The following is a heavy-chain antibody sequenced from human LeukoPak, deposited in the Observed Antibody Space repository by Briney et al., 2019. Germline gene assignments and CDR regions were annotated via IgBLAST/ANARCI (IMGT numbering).Heavy chain of an antibody. Sequence: GGSLRLSCAASGFTFSDYYMSWIRQAPGKGLEWVSYISSSGSTIYYADSVKGRFTISRDNAKNSLYLQMNSLRAEDTAVYYCARDTFRWLQFRGGDYFDYWGQGTLVTVSS. J-gene: IGHJ4*02. D-gene: IGHD5-24*01. CDR3: ARDTFRWLQFRGGDYFDY. V-gene: IGHV3-11*01. CDR2: ISSSGSTI. CDR1: GFTFSDYY.